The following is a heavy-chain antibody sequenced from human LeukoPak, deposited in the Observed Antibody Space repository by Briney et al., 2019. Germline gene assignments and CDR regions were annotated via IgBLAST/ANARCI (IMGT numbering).Heavy chain of an antibody. D-gene: IGHD4-11*01. Sequence: PGGSLRLSCAASGFTFSSYAMSWVRQAPGKGLEWVSAISGSGGSTYYADSVKGRFTISRDNSKNSLYLQMNSLRAEDTAVYYCARGKRYSNPTDYWGQGTLVTVSS. J-gene: IGHJ4*02. V-gene: IGHV3-23*01. CDR2: ISGSGGST. CDR3: ARGKRYSNPTDY. CDR1: GFTFSSYA.